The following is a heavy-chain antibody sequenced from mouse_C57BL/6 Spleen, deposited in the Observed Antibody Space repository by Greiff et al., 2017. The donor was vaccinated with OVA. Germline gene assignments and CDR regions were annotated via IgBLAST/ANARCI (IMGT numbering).Heavy chain of an antibody. CDR3: ARNYGSSYGQVGFAY. J-gene: IGHJ3*01. D-gene: IGHD1-1*01. CDR2: IDPNSGGT. CDR1: GYTFTSYW. V-gene: IGHV1-72*01. Sequence: VKLQQSGAELVKPGASVKLSCKASGYTFTSYWMHWVKQRPGRGLEWIGRIDPNSGGTKYNEKFKSKATLTVDKPSSTAYMQLSSLTSEDSAVDYCARNYGSSYGQVGFAYWGQGTLVTVSA.